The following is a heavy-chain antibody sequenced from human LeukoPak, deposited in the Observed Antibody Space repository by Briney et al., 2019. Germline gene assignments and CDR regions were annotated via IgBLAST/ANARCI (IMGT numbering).Heavy chain of an antibody. CDR3: ASTDPGDIVVVPAAFLDAFDI. CDR2: VYYSGST. Sequence: SETLSLNCSISGGSIISYYWSWIRQPPGRGPEWIGYVYYSGSTNYNPSLKSRVTISVDTSKSQVSLKLTSVTAADTAVYYCASTDPGDIVVVPAAFLDAFDIWGQGTMVTVSS. V-gene: IGHV4-59*01. J-gene: IGHJ3*02. D-gene: IGHD2-2*01. CDR1: GGSIISYY.